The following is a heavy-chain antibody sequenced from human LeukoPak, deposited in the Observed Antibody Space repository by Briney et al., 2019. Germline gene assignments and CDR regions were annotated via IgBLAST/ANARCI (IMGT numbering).Heavy chain of an antibody. CDR2: ISSSSSTI. J-gene: IGHJ4*02. CDR1: GFTFSSYS. Sequence: GGSLRLSCAASGFTFSSYSINWVRQAPGKELEWVSYISSSSSTIYYADSVKGRFTISRDNAKNSLYLQMNSLRAEDTAVYYCTCNSTRAYFDYWGQGTLVTVSS. V-gene: IGHV3-48*01. D-gene: IGHD2/OR15-2a*01. CDR3: TCNSTRAYFDY.